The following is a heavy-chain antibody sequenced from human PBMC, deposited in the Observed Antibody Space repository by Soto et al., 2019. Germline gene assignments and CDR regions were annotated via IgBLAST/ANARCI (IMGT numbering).Heavy chain of an antibody. J-gene: IGHJ6*02. V-gene: IGHV3-64*01. Sequence: GGSLRLSCAASGFTFSSYAMHWVRQAPGKGLEYVSAISSNGGSTYYANSVKGRFTISRDNSKNTLYLQKGSLRAEDMAVYYCARGIAGSVYGMDVWGQGTTVTVSS. CDR1: GFTFSSYA. D-gene: IGHD2-15*01. CDR2: ISSNGGST. CDR3: ARGIAGSVYGMDV.